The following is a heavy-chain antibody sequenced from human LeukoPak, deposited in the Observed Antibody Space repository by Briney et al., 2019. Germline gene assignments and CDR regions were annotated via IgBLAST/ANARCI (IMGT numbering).Heavy chain of an antibody. Sequence: SETLSLTCTVSGGSISSSSYFWGWIRQPPGKGLEWIGSIYYSGSTNYNPSLKSRVTISVDTSKNQFSLKLSSVTAADTAVYYCARGGYGSSSHNWFDPWGQGTLVTVSS. V-gene: IGHV4-39*07. CDR1: GGSISSSSYF. CDR2: IYYSGST. CDR3: ARGGYGSSSHNWFDP. D-gene: IGHD2-2*01. J-gene: IGHJ5*02.